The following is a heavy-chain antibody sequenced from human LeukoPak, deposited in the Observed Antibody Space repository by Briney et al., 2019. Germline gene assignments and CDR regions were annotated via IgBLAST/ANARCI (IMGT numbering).Heavy chain of an antibody. D-gene: IGHD3-9*01. CDR2: ISSSSSYT. V-gene: IGHV3-11*03. CDR1: GFTFSDYY. J-gene: IGHJ4*02. CDR3: ASPHILTGYQYYFDY. Sequence: GGSLRLSCAASGFTFSDYYMSWIRQAPGKGLEWVSYISSSSSYTNYADSVKGRFTISRDNAKNSLYLQMNGLRAEDTAVCYCASPHILTGYQYYFDYWGQGTLVTVSS.